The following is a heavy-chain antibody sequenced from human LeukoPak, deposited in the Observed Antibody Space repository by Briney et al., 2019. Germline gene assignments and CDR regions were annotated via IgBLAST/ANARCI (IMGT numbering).Heavy chain of an antibody. Sequence: SETLSLTCTVSGGSISSYYWSWIRQPPGKGLEWIGYIYYSGSTNYNPSLKSRVTISVDTSKNQFSLKLSSVTAADTAVYYCAREWPYGTFDIWGQGTMVTGSS. CDR3: AREWPYGTFDI. CDR2: IYYSGST. J-gene: IGHJ3*02. CDR1: GGSISSYY. D-gene: IGHD4-17*01. V-gene: IGHV4-59*12.